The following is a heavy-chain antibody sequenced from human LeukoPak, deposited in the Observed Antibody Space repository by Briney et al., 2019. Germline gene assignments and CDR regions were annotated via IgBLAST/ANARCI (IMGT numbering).Heavy chain of an antibody. Sequence: SETLSLNCAVYGGSFSGYYWSWIRQPPGKGLEWIGEINHSGSTNYNPSLKSRVTISADTSKNQFSLKLSSVTAADTAVYYCATNYDILTAYNSFDPWGQGTLVTVSS. CDR3: ATNYDILTAYNSFDP. CDR2: INHSGST. D-gene: IGHD3-9*01. V-gene: IGHV4-34*01. J-gene: IGHJ5*02. CDR1: GGSFSGYY.